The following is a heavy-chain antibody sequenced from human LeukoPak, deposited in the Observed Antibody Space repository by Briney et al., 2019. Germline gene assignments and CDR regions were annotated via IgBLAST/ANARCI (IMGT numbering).Heavy chain of an antibody. V-gene: IGHV1-2*02. CDR2: INPNSGGT. CDR3: ARGRSDCSSTSCFPEANWFDP. J-gene: IGHJ5*02. D-gene: IGHD2-2*01. CDR1: GYTFTGYY. Sequence: GASVKVSCKASGYTFTGYYMHWVRQAPGQGLEWMGWINPNSGGTNYAQKFQGRVTMTRDTSISTAYMELSRLRSDDTAVYYCARGRSDCSSTSCFPEANWFDPWGQGTLVTVSS.